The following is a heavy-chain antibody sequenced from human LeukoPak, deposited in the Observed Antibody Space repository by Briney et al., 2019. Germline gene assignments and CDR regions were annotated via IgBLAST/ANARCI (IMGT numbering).Heavy chain of an antibody. V-gene: IGHV3-7*01. J-gene: IGHJ4*02. CDR3: ARDSSGYQ. CDR1: GFTFGTYW. D-gene: IGHD3-22*01. Sequence: GGSLRLSCAASGFTFGTYWMSWVRQAPGKGLEWVANIKEDGSEKYYGDSVEGRFTISRDNAKNSLYLEMNSLRVEDTAVYYCARDSSGYQWGQGTLVTVSS. CDR2: IKEDGSEK.